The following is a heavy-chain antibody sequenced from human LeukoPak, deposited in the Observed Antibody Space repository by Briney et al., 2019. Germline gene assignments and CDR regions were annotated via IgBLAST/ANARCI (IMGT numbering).Heavy chain of an antibody. Sequence: GGSLRLSCVASGFTVSSNYMSWVRQAPGKGLEGVSVIYSGGRTYYADSVKGRFTISRDNSKNTLYLQMNSLRAEDTAVYYCARNYDILTGYSQFDPWGQGTLVTVSS. CDR3: ARNYDILTGYSQFDP. V-gene: IGHV3-66*02. CDR2: IYSGGRT. CDR1: GFTVSSNY. J-gene: IGHJ5*02. D-gene: IGHD3-9*01.